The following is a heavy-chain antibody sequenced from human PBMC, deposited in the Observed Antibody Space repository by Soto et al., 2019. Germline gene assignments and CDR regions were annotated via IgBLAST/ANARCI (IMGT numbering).Heavy chain of an antibody. CDR3: ARASIEEYYGSGSYDAFDI. CDR2: IIPILGIA. Sequence: ASVKVSCKASGGTFSSYTISWVRQAPGQGLEWMGRIIPILGIANYAQKFQGRVTITADKSTSTAYMELSSLRSEDTAVYYCARASIEEYYGSGSYDAFDIWGQGTMVTVSS. CDR1: GGTFSSYT. V-gene: IGHV1-69*02. D-gene: IGHD3-10*01. J-gene: IGHJ3*02.